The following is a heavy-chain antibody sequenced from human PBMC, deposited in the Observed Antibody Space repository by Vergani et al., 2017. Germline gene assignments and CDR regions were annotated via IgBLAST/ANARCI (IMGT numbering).Heavy chain of an antibody. Sequence: QVQLQESGPGLVKPSETLSLTCTVSGGSISSYYWSWIRQPPGKGLEWIGYIYYSGSTNYNPSLKSRVTISVDTSKNQFSLKLSSVTAADTAVYYCARDHEVVIRTPHTHRYWYFDLWGRGTLVTVSS. CDR1: GGSISSYY. J-gene: IGHJ2*01. CDR2: IYYSGST. V-gene: IGHV4-59*01. CDR3: ARDHEVVIRTPHTHRYWYFDL. D-gene: IGHD3-22*01.